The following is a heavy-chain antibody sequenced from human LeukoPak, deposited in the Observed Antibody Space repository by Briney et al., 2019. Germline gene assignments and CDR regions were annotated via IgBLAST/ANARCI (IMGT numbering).Heavy chain of an antibody. D-gene: IGHD3-10*01. Sequence: PGASLRLSCAASGFTFSSYAMSWVRQAPGKGLEWVSAISGSGGSTYYADSVKGRFTISRDNSKNTLYLQMNSLRAEDTAVYYCAKDLRRLWFGELLQYYYYYGMDVWGQGTTVTVSS. CDR1: GFTFSSYA. J-gene: IGHJ6*02. CDR3: AKDLRRLWFGELLQYYYYYGMDV. V-gene: IGHV3-23*01. CDR2: ISGSGGST.